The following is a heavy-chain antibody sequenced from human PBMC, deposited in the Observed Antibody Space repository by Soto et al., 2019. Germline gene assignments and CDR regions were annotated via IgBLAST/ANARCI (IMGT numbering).Heavy chain of an antibody. V-gene: IGHV1-18*01. CDR2: ISAYNGNT. D-gene: IGHD2-15*01. Sequence: QVQLVQSGAEVKKPGASVKVSCKASGYTFTSYGISWVRQAPGQGLEWMGWISAYNGNTNYAQQLKGRVTMTTDTSTSTAYMELRSLRSDDTAVYYCARHGLGYCSGGSCYPAFDYWGQGTLVTVSS. CDR3: ARHGLGYCSGGSCYPAFDY. CDR1: GYTFTSYG. J-gene: IGHJ4*02.